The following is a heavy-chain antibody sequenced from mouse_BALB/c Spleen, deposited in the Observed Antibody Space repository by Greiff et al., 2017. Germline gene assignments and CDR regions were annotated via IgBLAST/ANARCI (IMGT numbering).Heavy chain of an antibody. CDR1: GFTFSSFG. V-gene: IGHV5-17*02. D-gene: IGHD1-3*01. J-gene: IGHJ3*01. CDR3: AGRENNTWFAS. CDR2: ISSGSSTI. Sequence: EVKVVESGGGLVQPGGSRKLSCAASGFTFSSFGMHWVRQAPEKGLEWVAYISSGSSTIYYADTVKGRFTISRDNPKNTLFLQMTSLRSEDTPMYYWAGRENNTWFASWGQGLWSLSLQ.